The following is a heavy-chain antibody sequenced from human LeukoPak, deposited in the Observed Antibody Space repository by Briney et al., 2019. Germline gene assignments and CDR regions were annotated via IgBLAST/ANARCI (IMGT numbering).Heavy chain of an antibody. CDR1: GFTFSSYS. V-gene: IGHV3-21*01. CDR2: ISSSSYI. J-gene: IGHJ4*02. CDR3: ARGAGYCSSTSCPDY. Sequence: GGSLRLSCAASGFTFSSYSMNWVRQAPGKGLEWVSSISSSSYIYYADSVKGRFTISRDNAKNSLYLQMNSLRAEDTAVYYCARGAGYCSSTSCPDYWGQGTLVTVSS. D-gene: IGHD2-2*01.